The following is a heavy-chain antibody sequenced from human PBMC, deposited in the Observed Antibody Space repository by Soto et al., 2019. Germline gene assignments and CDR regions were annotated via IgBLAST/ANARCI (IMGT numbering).Heavy chain of an antibody. CDR2: ISRDGSVR. J-gene: IGHJ4*02. V-gene: IGHV3-30*18. CDR3: AKEYCGGHCSSDYFGY. D-gene: IGHD2-21*01. CDR1: GFTFSNYG. Sequence: QVQLVESGGGVVQPGRSLRLSCAASGFTFSNYGIHWVRQAPGNGLEWVAVISRDGSVRYYADSVKGRFTISRDNSKNXLYLQVNNLSAEDTAVYYCAKEYCGGHCSSDYFGYWGQGTLVTVSS.